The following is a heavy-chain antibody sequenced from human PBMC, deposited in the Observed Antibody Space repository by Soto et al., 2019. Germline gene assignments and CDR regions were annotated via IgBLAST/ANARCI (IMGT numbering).Heavy chain of an antibody. CDR1: GFTFSDYW. CDR2: IKTDGSEK. J-gene: IGHJ4*02. Sequence: ESGGGLVQPGGSLRLSCAASGFTFSDYWMSWVRQAPGKGLECVANIKTDGSEKYYVDPVKGRFTISRDNAKNSLYLQMNSLRAKDTAVYYCASSMGRGGNDYWGQGTLVAVSS. CDR3: ASSMGRGGNDY. D-gene: IGHD3-10*01. V-gene: IGHV3-7*05.